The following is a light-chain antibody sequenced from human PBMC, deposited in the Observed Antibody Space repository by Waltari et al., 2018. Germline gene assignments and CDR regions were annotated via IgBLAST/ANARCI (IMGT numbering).Light chain of an antibody. Sequence: DIVLTQSPATLSLSPGERATLSCRASQSVANYLAWYQQKPGQAPRLLIYDVSNRATVIPARFSGSGFATDFTLTISDLKPEVIAVYYCQQRNKWPVTFGGGTKVEIK. CDR2: DVS. J-gene: IGKJ4*01. CDR3: QQRNKWPVT. CDR1: QSVANY. V-gene: IGKV3-11*01.